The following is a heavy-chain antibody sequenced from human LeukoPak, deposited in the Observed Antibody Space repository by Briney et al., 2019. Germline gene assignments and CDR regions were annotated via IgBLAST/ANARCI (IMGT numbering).Heavy chain of an antibody. CDR1: GFTFSSYA. Sequence: GGSLRLSCAASGFTFSSYAMHWVRQAPGKGLEWVAVISYDGSNKYYADSVKGRFTISRDNSKNTLYLQMNSLRAEDTAVYYCASDPALYDSSGYIYFDYWGQGTLVTVSS. CDR2: ISYDGSNK. D-gene: IGHD3-22*01. J-gene: IGHJ4*02. CDR3: ASDPALYDSSGYIYFDY. V-gene: IGHV3-30-3*01.